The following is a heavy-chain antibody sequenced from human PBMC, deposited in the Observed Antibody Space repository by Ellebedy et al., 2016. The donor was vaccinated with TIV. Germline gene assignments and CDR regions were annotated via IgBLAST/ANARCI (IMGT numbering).Heavy chain of an antibody. CDR1: GFTFDDYG. V-gene: IGHV3-20*04. Sequence: GESLKISCAASGFTFDDYGMSWVRQAPGKGLEWVSGINWNGDSTGYADSVKGRFTISRDNAKNSLYLQMNSLRAEDTALYYCAKYRIYSRSTGGGDCWGQGTLVTVSS. D-gene: IGHD6-6*01. CDR3: AKYRIYSRSTGGGDC. CDR2: INWNGDST. J-gene: IGHJ4*02.